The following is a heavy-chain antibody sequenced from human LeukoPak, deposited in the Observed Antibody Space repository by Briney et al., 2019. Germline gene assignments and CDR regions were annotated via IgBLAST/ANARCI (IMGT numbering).Heavy chain of an antibody. Sequence: PGGSLRLSCAASGFSFSSYGMHWVRKAPGRGPEWVTVIWHDGSHKYYADSVKGRFTISRDNSKNTVYLQMNSLRAEDTAVYYCARSSAYTSSWTSSYFDFWGQGALVTVSS. CDR1: GFSFSSYG. J-gene: IGHJ4*02. D-gene: IGHD6-13*01. CDR2: IWHDGSHK. V-gene: IGHV3-33*01. CDR3: ARSSAYTSSWTSSYFDF.